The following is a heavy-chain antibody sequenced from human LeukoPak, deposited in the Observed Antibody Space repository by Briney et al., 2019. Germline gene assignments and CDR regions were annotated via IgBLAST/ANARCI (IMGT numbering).Heavy chain of an antibody. CDR2: IYYSGTT. CDR1: SGSISSSSHY. D-gene: IGHD3-16*01. J-gene: IGHJ4*02. CDR3: ARRPGGYFDY. V-gene: IGHV4-39*01. Sequence: PSETLSLTCTVSSGSISSSSHYWGWIRQPPGKGLEWIASIYYSGTTYYNPSLKSRVTISVDTSKNQFSLKLSSVTAADTAVYYCARRPGGYFDYWGQGTLVTVSS.